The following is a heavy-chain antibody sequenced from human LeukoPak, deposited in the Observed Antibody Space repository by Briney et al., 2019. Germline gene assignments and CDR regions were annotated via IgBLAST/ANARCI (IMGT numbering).Heavy chain of an antibody. CDR2: IYYSGST. CDR1: GGSISSSSYY. CDR3: ARGQRRRAKIRSSSFFSDFDS. D-gene: IGHD3-3*02. Sequence: PSETLSPTCTVSGGSISSSSYYWGWIRQPPGKGLEWIGSIYYSGSTYYNPSLKSRVTISVDTSKNQFSLKLNSVTAADTAVYYCARGQRRRAKIRSSSFFSDFDSWGQGTLVTVSS. V-gene: IGHV4-39*07. J-gene: IGHJ5*01.